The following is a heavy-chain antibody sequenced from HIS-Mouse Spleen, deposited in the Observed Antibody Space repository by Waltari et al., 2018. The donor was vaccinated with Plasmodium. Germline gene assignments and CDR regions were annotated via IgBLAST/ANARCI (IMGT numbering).Heavy chain of an antibody. D-gene: IGHD3-3*01. J-gene: IGHJ2*01. CDR2: INHSGST. CDR3: ARVTSSGVYWYFDL. Sequence: QVQLQQWGAGLLKPSETLSLTCAVYGGSFSGSYWSWTRQPPGKGLGWIGEINHSGSTNVNPALKSRDTRSVDTSKNQFSLKLSSVTAADTAVYYCARVTSSGVYWYFDLWGRGTLVTVSS. V-gene: IGHV4-34*01. CDR1: GGSFSGSY.